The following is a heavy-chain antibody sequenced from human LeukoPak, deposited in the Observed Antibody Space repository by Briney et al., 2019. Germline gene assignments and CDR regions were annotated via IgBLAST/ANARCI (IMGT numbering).Heavy chain of an antibody. CDR3: AKAGVAMIGASFDY. CDR2: INWNGSST. CDR1: GFTFDDYG. J-gene: IGHJ4*02. Sequence: GGSLRLSCAASGFTFDDYGMNWVRQAPGKGLEWVSGINWNGSSTGYADSVKGRFTISRDNAKNSLYLQMNSLRAEDTALYYCAKAGVAMIGASFDYWGQGTLVTVSS. V-gene: IGHV3-20*04. D-gene: IGHD5-12*01.